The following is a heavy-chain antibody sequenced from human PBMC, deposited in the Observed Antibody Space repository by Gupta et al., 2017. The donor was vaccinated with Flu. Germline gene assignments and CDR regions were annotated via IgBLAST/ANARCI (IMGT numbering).Heavy chain of an antibody. Sequence: HVQLVQSGAELMVPWASVKVSCKASESPLPSHYIHWVRLAPGRGLEWMGWFNPESGIAQYAQKYEGRFTITGDNSINTVYMDLSSLRSDDTGVYYCGRDTAADPTEYWGQGTLVSVSS. CDR3: GRDTAADPTEY. CDR1: ESPLPSHY. D-gene: IGHD6-25*01. V-gene: IGHV1-2*02. J-gene: IGHJ4*02. CDR2: FNPESGIA.